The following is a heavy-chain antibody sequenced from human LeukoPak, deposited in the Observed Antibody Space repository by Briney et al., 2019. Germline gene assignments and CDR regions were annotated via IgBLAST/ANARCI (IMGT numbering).Heavy chain of an antibody. CDR3: AKDLGSGTPYYYGMDV. Sequence: GGSLRLSCAASGFTFSSYAMSWFRQAPGKGLEWVSAISGSGGSTYYADSVKGRFTISRDNSKNTLYLQMNSLRAEDTAVYYCAKDLGSGTPYYYGMDVWGQGTTVTVSS. CDR2: ISGSGGST. D-gene: IGHD6-25*01. CDR1: GFTFSSYA. V-gene: IGHV3-23*01. J-gene: IGHJ6*02.